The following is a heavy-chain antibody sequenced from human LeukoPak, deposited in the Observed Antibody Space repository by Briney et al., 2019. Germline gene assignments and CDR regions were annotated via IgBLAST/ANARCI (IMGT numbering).Heavy chain of an antibody. CDR2: ITPSDGFT. CDR1: GYTFSSYY. D-gene: IGHD4-17*01. CDR3: ARDIYGEGFDP. Sequence: ASVKVSCKASGYTFSSYYVHWVGQAPGQGLEWMGMITPSDGFTSYAQKFQGRVTMTRDMSTSTVYMELSSLRSDDTAVYYCARDIYGEGFDPWGQGTLVTVSS. V-gene: IGHV1-46*01. J-gene: IGHJ5*02.